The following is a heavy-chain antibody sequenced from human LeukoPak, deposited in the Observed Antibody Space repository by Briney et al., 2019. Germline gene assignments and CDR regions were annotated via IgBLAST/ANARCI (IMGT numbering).Heavy chain of an antibody. Sequence: SETLSLTCTVSGGSISSSSYYWGWIRQPPGKGLEWIGSIYYSGSTYYNPSLKSRVTISVDTSKNQFSLKLSSVTAADTAVYYCARRLLWFGERNWFDPWGQGTLVTVSS. CDR3: ARRLLWFGERNWFDP. D-gene: IGHD3-10*01. V-gene: IGHV4-39*01. J-gene: IGHJ5*02. CDR1: GGSISSSSYY. CDR2: IYYSGST.